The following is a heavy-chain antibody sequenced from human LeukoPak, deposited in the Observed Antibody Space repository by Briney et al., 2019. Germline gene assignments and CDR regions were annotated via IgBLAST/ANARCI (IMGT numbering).Heavy chain of an antibody. CDR1: GGTFSSYA. D-gene: IGHD5-18*01. CDR3: ANLLGNTAMTFDY. Sequence: SVKVSCKASGGTFSSYAISWVRQAPGQGLEWMGGIIPIFGTANYAQKFQGRVTITADESTSTAYMELSSLRAEDTAVYYCANLLGNTAMTFDYWGQGTLVTVSS. V-gene: IGHV1-69*13. J-gene: IGHJ4*02. CDR2: IIPIFGTA.